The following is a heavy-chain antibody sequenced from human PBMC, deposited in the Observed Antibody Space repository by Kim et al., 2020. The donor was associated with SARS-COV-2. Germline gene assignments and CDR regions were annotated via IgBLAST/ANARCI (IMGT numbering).Heavy chain of an antibody. Sequence: ASVKVSCKASGYTFTSYGISWVRQAPGQGLEWMGWISAYNGNTNYAQKLQGRVTMTTDTSTSTAYMELRSLRSDDTAVYYCARDSRGYCSSTSCYLYYYYGMDVWGQGTTVTVSS. D-gene: IGHD2-2*01. J-gene: IGHJ6*02. V-gene: IGHV1-18*01. CDR1: GYTFTSYG. CDR2: ISAYNGNT. CDR3: ARDSRGYCSSTSCYLYYYYGMDV.